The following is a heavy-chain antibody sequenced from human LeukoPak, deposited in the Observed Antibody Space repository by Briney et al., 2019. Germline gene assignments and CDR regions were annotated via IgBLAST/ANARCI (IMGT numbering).Heavy chain of an antibody. CDR1: EYSFATYW. J-gene: IGHJ4*02. CDR3: ARPYCSGGSCYHFDY. Sequence: GESLKISCKGSEYSFATYWIGWVRQMPGKGLEWMGIIYPGDSNTRYSPSFQGQVTISADKSISTAYLQWSSLKASDTAMYYCARPYCSGGSCYHFDYWGQGTLVTVSS. D-gene: IGHD2-15*01. V-gene: IGHV5-51*01. CDR2: IYPGDSNT.